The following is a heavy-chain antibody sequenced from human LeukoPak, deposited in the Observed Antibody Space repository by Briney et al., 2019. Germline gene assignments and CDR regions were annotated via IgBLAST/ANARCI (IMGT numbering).Heavy chain of an antibody. CDR2: IIPVFGTT. CDR3: AREAGIAITGTSWYFDL. V-gene: IGHV1-69*06. D-gene: IGHD1/OR15-1a*01. CDR1: GGTFSTDA. J-gene: IGHJ2*01. Sequence: GASVKVSCKASGGTFSTDALAWVRQVPGQGPEWMGRIIPVFGTTNYAETFQGRVTITADISTSTAYMQLSSLRSEDTAVYYCAREAGIAITGTSWYFDLWGRGTLVTVSS.